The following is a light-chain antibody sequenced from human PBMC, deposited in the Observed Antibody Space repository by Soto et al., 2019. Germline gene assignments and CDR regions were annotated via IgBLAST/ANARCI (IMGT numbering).Light chain of an antibody. CDR1: NSNIGSHT. V-gene: IGLV1-44*01. CDR2: SGD. CDR3: AAWDDSLNGRV. Sequence: QSVLTQPASASGTPGQRLTISCSGSNSNIGSHTVNWYQHVAGTAPKLLIYSGDERPSGVADRFSGSKSGTSASLAISGLLAEDEADYFCAAWDDSLNGRVFGGGTKLTVL. J-gene: IGLJ3*02.